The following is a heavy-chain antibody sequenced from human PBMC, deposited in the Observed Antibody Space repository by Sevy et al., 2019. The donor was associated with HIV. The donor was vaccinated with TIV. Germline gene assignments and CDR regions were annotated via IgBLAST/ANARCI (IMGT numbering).Heavy chain of an antibody. CDR1: GFTFGDYA. J-gene: IGHJ4*02. CDR2: IRSKAYGGTI. Sequence: GGSLRLSCTASGFTFGDYAMSWFRQAPGKGLEWVGFIRSKAYGGTIEYAASVKGRFTISRDDSKSIAYLQMNSLKTEDTAVYYCTRPRMRTYYFDYWGQGTLVTVSS. CDR3: TRPRMRTYYFDY. V-gene: IGHV3-49*03.